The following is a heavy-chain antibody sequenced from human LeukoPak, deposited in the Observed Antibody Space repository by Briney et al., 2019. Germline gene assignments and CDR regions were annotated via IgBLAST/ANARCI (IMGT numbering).Heavy chain of an antibody. J-gene: IGHJ4*02. CDR3: AREADSGYYRTVDY. CDR2: MSDDGSEK. CDR1: GSTLSRFA. Sequence: GGSLRLCCTSSGSTLSRFAMHWVRQAPGKGLEWLGHMSDDGSEKHYVDSVRGRFTISRDPSKNTLYLEMTSLRTEDTAVYYCAREADSGYYRTVDYWGQGTMVTVS. V-gene: IGHV3-30-3*01. D-gene: IGHD2-15*01.